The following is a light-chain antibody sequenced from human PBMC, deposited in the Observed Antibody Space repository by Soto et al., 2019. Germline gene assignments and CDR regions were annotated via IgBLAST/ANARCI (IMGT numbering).Light chain of an antibody. J-gene: IGLJ2*01. CDR3: CSYASGSTLV. CDR2: EVT. Sequence: QSALTQPASVSGSPGQSITISCTGASSDVGSSNLVSWYQHHPGKAPKLLIYEVTKRPSGVSYRFSASKSANTASLTSSGLQAEDEADYYCCSYASGSTLVFGGGTKVTVL. CDR1: SSDVGSSNL. V-gene: IGLV2-23*02.